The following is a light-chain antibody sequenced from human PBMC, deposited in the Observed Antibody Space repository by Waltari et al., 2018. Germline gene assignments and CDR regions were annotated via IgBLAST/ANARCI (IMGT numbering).Light chain of an antibody. CDR3: QAWDNSTDVV. CDR2: QDS. CDR1: NLEDKF. Sequence: YELTQPPSVSVSPGQTASITCSGDNLEDKFVCWYQQKAGQSPVLVIHQDSRRPSGIPERFSGSSSGNTATLTVSGTQAMDEADYYCQAWDNSTDVVFGGGTRLTVL. J-gene: IGLJ2*01. V-gene: IGLV3-1*01.